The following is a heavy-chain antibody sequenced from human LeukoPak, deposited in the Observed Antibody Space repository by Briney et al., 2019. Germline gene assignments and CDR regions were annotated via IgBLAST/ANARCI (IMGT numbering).Heavy chain of an antibody. V-gene: IGHV4-59*12. CDR1: GGSISSYY. D-gene: IGHD2-2*03. Sequence: SETLSLTCTVSGGSISSYYWSWIRQPLGKGLEWIGYIYYSGSTYYNPSLKSRVTISVDTSKNQFSLKLSSVTAADTAVYYCAREVGYCSSTSCGHDYWGQGTLVTVSS. CDR2: IYYSGST. J-gene: IGHJ4*02. CDR3: AREVGYCSSTSCGHDY.